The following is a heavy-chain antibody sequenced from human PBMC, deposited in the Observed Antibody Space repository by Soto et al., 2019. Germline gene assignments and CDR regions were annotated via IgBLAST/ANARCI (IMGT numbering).Heavy chain of an antibody. CDR3: ARRGSGSYYDY. CDR1: GFTFSSYA. J-gene: IGHJ4*02. V-gene: IGHV3-23*01. CDR2: ISGSGGST. D-gene: IGHD1-26*01. Sequence: EVQLLESGGGLVQPRGSPRLSCAASGFTFSSYAMRWVRQAPVKGLEWVSAISGSGGSTYYADSVKGRFTISRDKSKNTLYLQMNSLRAEDTAVDYCARRGSGSYYDYWGQGTLVTVSS.